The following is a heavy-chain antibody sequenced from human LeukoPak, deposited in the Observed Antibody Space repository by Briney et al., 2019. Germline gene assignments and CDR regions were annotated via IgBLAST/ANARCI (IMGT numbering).Heavy chain of an antibody. CDR2: ISSSSSYI. J-gene: IGHJ3*02. Sequence: GGSLRLYCAASGFTFSSYSMNWVRQAPGKGLEWISSISSSSSYIYYADSVKGRFTISRDNAKNSLYLQMNSLRAEDTAVYYCARSFSSDYYDSSGYHDAFDIWGQGTMVTVSS. CDR1: GFTFSSYS. V-gene: IGHV3-21*01. D-gene: IGHD3-22*01. CDR3: ARSFSSDYYDSSGYHDAFDI.